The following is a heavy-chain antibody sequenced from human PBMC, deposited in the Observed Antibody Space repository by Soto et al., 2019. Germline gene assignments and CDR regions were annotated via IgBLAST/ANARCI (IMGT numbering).Heavy chain of an antibody. D-gene: IGHD3-16*01. CDR1: GFTFSSYG. CDR3: AKMGELGGMDV. CDR2: ISYDGSNK. V-gene: IGHV3-30*18. Sequence: QVQLVESGGGVVQPGRSLRLSCAASGFTFSSYGMHWVRQAPGKGLEWVAVISYDGSNKYYADSVKGRFTISRDNSKNTRYLQMNSLRAEDTAVYYCAKMGELGGMDVWGQGTTVTVSS. J-gene: IGHJ6*02.